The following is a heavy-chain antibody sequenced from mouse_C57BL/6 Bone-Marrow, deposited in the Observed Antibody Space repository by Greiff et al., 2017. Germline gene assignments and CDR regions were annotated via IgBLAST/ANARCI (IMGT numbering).Heavy chain of an antibody. Sequence: QVQLQQPGAELVRPGTSVKLSCKASGYTFTSYWMHWVKQRPGQGLEWIGVIDPSDSYPNYNQKFKGKATLTVDTSSSTAYMQLSSLTSEDSAVYYCAKMGAMDYWGQGTSVTVSS. CDR3: AKMGAMDY. V-gene: IGHV1-59*01. CDR1: GYTFTSYW. CDR2: IDPSDSYP. J-gene: IGHJ4*01.